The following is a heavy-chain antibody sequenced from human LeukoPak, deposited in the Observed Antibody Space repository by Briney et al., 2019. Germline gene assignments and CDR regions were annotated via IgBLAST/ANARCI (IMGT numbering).Heavy chain of an antibody. D-gene: IGHD6-13*01. Sequence: ASVKVSCKASGYTFPGYYMHWVRQAPGQGLEWMGWINPNSGGTNYAQKFQGRVTMTRDTSISTAYMELSRLRSDDTDVYYCARDPSPLRIAAVFDYWGQGTLVTVSS. V-gene: IGHV1-2*02. J-gene: IGHJ4*02. CDR2: INPNSGGT. CDR1: GYTFPGYY. CDR3: ARDPSPLRIAAVFDY.